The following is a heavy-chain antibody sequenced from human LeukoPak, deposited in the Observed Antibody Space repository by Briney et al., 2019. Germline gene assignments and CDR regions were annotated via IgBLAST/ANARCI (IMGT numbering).Heavy chain of an antibody. CDR2: INPNNGGT. Sequence: ASVNVSCKASGYTFTGYYIHWVRQAPGQGLEWMGRINPNNGGTNYAQKFQGRVTMTRDKSMSTAYMELSGLRSVDTAVYYCAGEDNSSGYRPFDIWGQGTMVTVPS. V-gene: IGHV1-2*06. D-gene: IGHD3-22*01. CDR3: AGEDNSSGYRPFDI. J-gene: IGHJ3*02. CDR1: GYTFTGYY.